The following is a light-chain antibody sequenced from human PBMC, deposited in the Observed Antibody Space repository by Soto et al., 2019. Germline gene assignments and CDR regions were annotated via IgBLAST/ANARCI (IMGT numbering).Light chain of an antibody. Sequence: EIGLTKSRATLSLSPGERATLSCRASQSVSSYLVWYQQKQGQTPKLLIYWASTRESGVPDRFSGSGSGTDFTLTISRLQAEDLEVYYCQQYYTTPLTFGGGTKVDIK. CDR3: QQYYTTPLT. CDR2: WAS. CDR1: QSVSSY. J-gene: IGKJ4*01. V-gene: IGKV4-1*01.